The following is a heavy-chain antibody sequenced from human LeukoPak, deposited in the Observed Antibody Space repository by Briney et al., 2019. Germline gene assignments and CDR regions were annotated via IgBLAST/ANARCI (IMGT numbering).Heavy chain of an antibody. V-gene: IGHV3-66*02. CDR1: GFTVSSNY. J-gene: IGHJ6*03. CDR2: IYSGGST. Sequence: PGGSLRLSCAASGFTVSSNYMSWVRQAPGKGLEWVSVIYSGGSTYYADSVKGRFTISRDNSKNTLYLHMNSLRAEDTAVYYCARERYDFWSGPYYYCMDVWGKGTTVTVSS. D-gene: IGHD3-3*01. CDR3: ARERYDFWSGPYYYCMDV.